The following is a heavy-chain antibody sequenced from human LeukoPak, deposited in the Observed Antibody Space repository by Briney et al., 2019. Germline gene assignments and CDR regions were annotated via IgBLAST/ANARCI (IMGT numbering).Heavy chain of an antibody. J-gene: IGHJ4*02. Sequence: GESLKISCKGSGYSFTNYWIGWVRQMPGKGLEWMGIIYPGDSDTRYSPSFQGQVTISADKSISTAYLQWSSLKASDTAMYYCARHRGPWHYYDSSGYYFVDYWGQGTLVTVSS. CDR2: IYPGDSDT. CDR3: ARHRGPWHYYDSSGYYFVDY. D-gene: IGHD3-22*01. CDR1: GYSFTNYW. V-gene: IGHV5-51*01.